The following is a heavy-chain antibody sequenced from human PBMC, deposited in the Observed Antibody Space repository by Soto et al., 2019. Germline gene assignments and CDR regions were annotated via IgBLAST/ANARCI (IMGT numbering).Heavy chain of an antibody. Sequence: GGPLRVPCAASGFTFISYAISWVLQTPGKGLEWVSAISGSGGSTYYADSVKGRFTISRDNSKNTLYLQMNSLRAEDTAVYNWAKGLDIVVVQAVMALAYWGKGTSVPVS. V-gene: IGHV3-23*01. CDR2: ISGSGGST. J-gene: IGHJ4*02. CDR3: AKGLDIVVVQAVMALAY. CDR1: GFTFISYA. D-gene: IGHD2-2*03.